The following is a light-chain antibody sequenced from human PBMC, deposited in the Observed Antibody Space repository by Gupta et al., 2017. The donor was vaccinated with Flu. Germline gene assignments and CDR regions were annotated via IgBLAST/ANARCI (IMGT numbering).Light chain of an antibody. CDR3: QQSYSTPMT. CDR1: QSISSY. V-gene: IGKV1-39*01. Sequence: PSSLSASVGDRVTSTCRASQSISSYLNWYQQKPGKAPKLLIYAASSWQSGVPSRFSGSGSGTDFTLTISSLQPEDFATYYCQQSYSTPMTFGPGTKVDIK. CDR2: AAS. J-gene: IGKJ3*01.